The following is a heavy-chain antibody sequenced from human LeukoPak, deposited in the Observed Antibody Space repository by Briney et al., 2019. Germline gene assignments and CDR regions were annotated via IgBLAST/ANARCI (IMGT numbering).Heavy chain of an antibody. V-gene: IGHV3-48*03. CDR2: ISSSGSTI. J-gene: IGHJ4*02. D-gene: IGHD6-6*01. Sequence: GGSLRLSCAASGFTFSSYEMNWVRQAPGKGLEWVSYISSSGSTIYYADSVKGRFTISRDNAKNSLYLQMNSLRAEDTAVYYCARDRSEYSRPGVFDYWGQGALVTVSS. CDR3: ARDRSEYSRPGVFDY. CDR1: GFTFSSYE.